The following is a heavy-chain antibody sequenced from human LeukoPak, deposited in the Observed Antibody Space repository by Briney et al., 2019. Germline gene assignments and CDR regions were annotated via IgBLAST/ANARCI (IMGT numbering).Heavy chain of an antibody. D-gene: IGHD6-6*01. CDR1: GYSISSGYY. Sequence: SETLSLTFTVSGYSISSGYYWSWIRQPPGKGLEWIGYIYHSGSTYYNPSLKSRVTISVDRSKNQFSLKLSSVTAADTAVYYCARRKSIAAPRDAFDIWGQGTMVTVSS. CDR3: ARRKSIAAPRDAFDI. V-gene: IGHV4-38-2*02. CDR2: IYHSGST. J-gene: IGHJ3*02.